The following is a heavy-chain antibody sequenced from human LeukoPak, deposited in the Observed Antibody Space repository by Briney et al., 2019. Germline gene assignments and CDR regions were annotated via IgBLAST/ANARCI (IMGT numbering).Heavy chain of an antibody. V-gene: IGHV1-58*02. Sequence: SVKVSCKASGFTFTSSAMQWVRQARGQRLEWIGWIVVGSGNTNYAQKFQERVTITRDMSTSTAYMELSSLRSEDTAVYYCARAKAYRAAFDIWGQGTMVTVSS. D-gene: IGHD1-26*01. J-gene: IGHJ3*02. CDR2: IVVGSGNT. CDR1: GFTFTSSA. CDR3: ARAKAYRAAFDI.